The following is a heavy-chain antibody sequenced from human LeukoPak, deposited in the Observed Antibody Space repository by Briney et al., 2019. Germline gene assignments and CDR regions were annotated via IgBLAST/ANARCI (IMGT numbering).Heavy chain of an antibody. V-gene: IGHV4-4*07. CDR1: GGSISSYY. Sequence: SETLSLTCTVSGGSISSYYWSWIRQPPGKGLEWIGRIYTSGSTNYNPSLKSRVTMSVDTSKNQFSLKLSSVTAADTAVYYCARDYCSGGSCYGSAFDIWGQGTMVTVSS. CDR2: IYTSGST. CDR3: ARDYCSGGSCYGSAFDI. J-gene: IGHJ3*02. D-gene: IGHD2-15*01.